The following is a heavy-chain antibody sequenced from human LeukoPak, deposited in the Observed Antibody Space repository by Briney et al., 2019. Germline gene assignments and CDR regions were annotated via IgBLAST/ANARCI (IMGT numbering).Heavy chain of an antibody. J-gene: IGHJ4*02. CDR1: GFTFSSYE. V-gene: IGHV3-48*03. Sequence: GGSLRLSCAVSGFTFSSYEMNWVRQAPGKGLEWVSYISSSGRTTYYADSMKGRFTISRDNAKNSLYLQRNSLRAEDTAVYYCARAHPRAITLIRGVSDYWGQGTLVTVSS. D-gene: IGHD3-10*01. CDR3: ARAHPRAITLIRGVSDY. CDR2: ISSSGRTT.